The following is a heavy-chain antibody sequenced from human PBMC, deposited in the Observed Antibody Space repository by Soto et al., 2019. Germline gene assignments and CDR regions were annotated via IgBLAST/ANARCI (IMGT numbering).Heavy chain of an antibody. Sequence: QLQLQESGPGLVKPSETLSLTCTVSGGSISSSSYYWGWIRQPPGKGLEWIGSIYYSGSTYYNPSLRSRGTITIDTSKNQCSLNLAPVTAADTAVYYCARGEGVVVVVEATSWFDPWGQGTLVTVSS. CDR2: IYYSGST. CDR1: GGSISSSSYY. V-gene: IGHV4-39*01. CDR3: ARGEGVVVVVEATSWFDP. D-gene: IGHD2-15*01. J-gene: IGHJ5*02.